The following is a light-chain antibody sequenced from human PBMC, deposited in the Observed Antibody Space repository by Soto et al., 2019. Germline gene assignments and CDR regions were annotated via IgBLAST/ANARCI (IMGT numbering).Light chain of an antibody. J-gene: IGLJ1*01. Sequence: QSVLTQPASVSVSPGQSIAISCTGTSSDVGGYKYVSWYQQHPGKAPKLVIYDVSNRPSGVSDRFSGSKSGNTASLTISGLQAEDEGDFYCSSYTGTSTYVFGTGTKVTVL. V-gene: IGLV2-14*01. CDR1: SSDVGGYKY. CDR3: SSYTGTSTYV. CDR2: DVS.